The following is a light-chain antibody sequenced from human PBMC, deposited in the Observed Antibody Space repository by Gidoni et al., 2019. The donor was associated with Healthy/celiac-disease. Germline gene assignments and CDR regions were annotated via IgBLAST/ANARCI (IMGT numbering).Light chain of an antibody. Sequence: LQLTQSPSTLSASVGDRVTITCRASQRISSWLAWYQQKPGKAPKLLIYKASSLESGVPSRFSGSGSGTEFTLTISSLQPDDFATYYCQQYNSYPYTFGQGTKLEIK. J-gene: IGKJ2*01. V-gene: IGKV1-5*03. CDR3: QQYNSYPYT. CDR2: KAS. CDR1: QRISSW.